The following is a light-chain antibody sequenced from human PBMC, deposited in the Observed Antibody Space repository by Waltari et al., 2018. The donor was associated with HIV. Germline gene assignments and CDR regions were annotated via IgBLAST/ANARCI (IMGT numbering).Light chain of an antibody. CDR2: WAS. CDR1: RSVLYSSNNKNY. J-gene: IGKJ2*01. CDR3: QQYYDTLYT. Sequence: DIVMTQSPDSLSVSLGARATIHCKSSRSVLYSSNNKNYLAWYQQKPGQPPKLLIYWASTRESGVPDRFSGSGSGTDFTLTISSLQAEDVAVYYCQQYYDTLYTFGQGTKLEIK. V-gene: IGKV4-1*01.